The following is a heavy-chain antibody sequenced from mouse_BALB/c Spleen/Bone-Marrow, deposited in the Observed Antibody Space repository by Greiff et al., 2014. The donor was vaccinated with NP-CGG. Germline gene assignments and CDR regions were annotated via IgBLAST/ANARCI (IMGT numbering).Heavy chain of an antibody. V-gene: IGHV5-17*02. CDR3: TRSGTLGAMDY. D-gene: IGHD3-3*01. Sequence: DVMLVESGGGLVQPGGSRKLSCADSGFTFSSFGMHWVRQAPEKGLEWVAYISSGSSTIYYADTMKGRFTISRGNPKNTLFLQMTSLRSEDTAMYYCTRSGTLGAMDYWGQGTSVTVSS. J-gene: IGHJ4*01. CDR2: ISSGSSTI. CDR1: GFTFSSFG.